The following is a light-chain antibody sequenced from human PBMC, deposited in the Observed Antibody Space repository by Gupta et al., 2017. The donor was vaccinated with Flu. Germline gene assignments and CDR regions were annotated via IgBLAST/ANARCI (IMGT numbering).Light chain of an antibody. Sequence: QSVLTQPPSFSGAPGQRVAISCTGTSSDIGADFDVHWYQQLPGTAPKLLIYENKYRPSGVPDRFSGSKSGTSASLAITGLQAEDEADYYCQSFDTNLNVYVFGPGTKVTVL. V-gene: IGLV1-40*01. J-gene: IGLJ1*01. CDR1: SSDIGADFD. CDR3: QSFDTNLNVYV. CDR2: ENK.